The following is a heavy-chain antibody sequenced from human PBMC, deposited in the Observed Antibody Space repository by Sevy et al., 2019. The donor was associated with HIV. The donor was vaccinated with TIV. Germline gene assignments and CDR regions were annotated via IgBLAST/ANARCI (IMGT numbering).Heavy chain of an antibody. D-gene: IGHD1-26*01. Sequence: SETLSLTCTVSGGSITSLYWNWIRQPPGKGLEWIATIYYNGHINYNPSLKSRVTLSLDTSKNQFSLRLSSGTAADTAMYYCAGENAWGRGYSWGQGTLVTVSS. CDR3: AGENAWGRGYS. J-gene: IGHJ4*02. CDR2: IYYNGHI. CDR1: GGSITSLY. V-gene: IGHV4-59*11.